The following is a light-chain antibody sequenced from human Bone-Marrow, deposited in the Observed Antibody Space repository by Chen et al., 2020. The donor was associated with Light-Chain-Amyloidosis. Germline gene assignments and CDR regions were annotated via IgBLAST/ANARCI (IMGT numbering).Light chain of an antibody. V-gene: IGLV3-21*03. CDR1: NIGSKS. Sequence: YVLPPPSWVSVAPGKPPTIACGGNNIGSKSVHWYQQTPGQAPLLVVYDDSDRPSGIPERLSGSNSGNTATLTISRVEAGDEADYYCQVWDRSSDRPVFGGGTKLTVL. CDR3: QVWDRSSDRPV. J-gene: IGLJ3*02. CDR2: DDS.